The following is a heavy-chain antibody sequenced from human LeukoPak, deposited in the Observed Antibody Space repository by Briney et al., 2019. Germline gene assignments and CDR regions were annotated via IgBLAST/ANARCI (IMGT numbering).Heavy chain of an antibody. D-gene: IGHD3-22*01. CDR1: GYTFTGYY. CDR2: IKPRSGGT. Sequence: ASVKVSCKTSGYTFTGYYIHWVRQAPGQGLEWMGWIKPRSGGTNFAQRFQGRVTLTRDTSVSTAYMEVSSLRSDDTATYYCARTLDTYYLSGLEYWGQGALVTVSS. CDR3: ARTLDTYYLSGLEY. V-gene: IGHV1-2*02. J-gene: IGHJ4*02.